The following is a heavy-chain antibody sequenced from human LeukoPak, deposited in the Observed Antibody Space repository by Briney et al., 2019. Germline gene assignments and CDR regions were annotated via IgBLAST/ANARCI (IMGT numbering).Heavy chain of an antibody. CDR1: GYTFTRYD. Sequence: ASVKVSCKASGYTFTRYDINGVRQASGQGLECVGWVHPNSGNTGYAQKCQGKITMTRNTSISTAYMELISLRSEVTVVYYCARVLMVTTRKFDYWGQGTLVTVSS. CDR3: ARVLMVTTRKFDY. J-gene: IGHJ4*02. V-gene: IGHV1-8*01. CDR2: VHPNSGNT. D-gene: IGHD4-17*01.